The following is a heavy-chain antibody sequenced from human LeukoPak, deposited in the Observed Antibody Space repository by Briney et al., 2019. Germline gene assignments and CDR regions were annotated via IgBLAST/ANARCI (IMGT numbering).Heavy chain of an antibody. J-gene: IGHJ6*02. CDR3: ARDGGVPLYGMDV. Sequence: GGSLRLSCAASGFIFSSYGMHWVRQAPGKGLEWVAVIWYDGSNKYYADSVKGRFTISRDNSKNTLYLQMNSLRAEDTAVYYCARDGGVPLYGMDVWGQGTTVTVSS. CDR2: IWYDGSNK. D-gene: IGHD3-16*01. V-gene: IGHV3-33*01. CDR1: GFIFSSYG.